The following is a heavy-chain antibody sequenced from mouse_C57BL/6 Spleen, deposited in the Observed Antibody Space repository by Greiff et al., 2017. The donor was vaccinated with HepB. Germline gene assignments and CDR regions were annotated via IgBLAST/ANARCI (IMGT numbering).Heavy chain of an antibody. Sequence: VQLQQSGAELVKPGASVKISCKASGYAFSSYWMNWVKQRPGKGLEWIGQIYPGDGDTNYNGQFKGKATLTADKSYSTAYMQLSSLTSEDSAVYFCARSDGSSAWFAYWGQGTLVTVSA. D-gene: IGHD1-1*01. V-gene: IGHV1-80*01. J-gene: IGHJ3*01. CDR3: ARSDGSSAWFAY. CDR2: IYPGDGDT. CDR1: GYAFSSYW.